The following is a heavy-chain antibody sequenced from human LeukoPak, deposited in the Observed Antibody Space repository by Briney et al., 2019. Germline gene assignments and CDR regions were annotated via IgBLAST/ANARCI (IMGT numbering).Heavy chain of an antibody. Sequence: GGSLRLSCTASGFIYSYYEMNWVRQAPGKGLEWISYISGSDDTIYYADSVKGRFIFSRDNSKNTLYLQINSLRAEDTAVYYCARAKADYYDSSMYYMDVWGKGTTVTVSS. V-gene: IGHV3-48*03. CDR1: GFIYSYYE. J-gene: IGHJ6*03. D-gene: IGHD3-22*01. CDR3: ARAKADYYDSSMYYMDV. CDR2: ISGSDDTI.